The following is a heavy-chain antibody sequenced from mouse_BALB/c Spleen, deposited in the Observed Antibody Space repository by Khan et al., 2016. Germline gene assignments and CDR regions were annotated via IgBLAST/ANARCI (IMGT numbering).Heavy chain of an antibody. CDR1: GFTFSDAW. CDR2: IRSKAHNHAT. V-gene: IGHV6-6*01. CDR3: RSVYFDY. Sequence: EVQLQESGGGLVQPGGSMKLSCAASGFTFSDAWMDWVRQSPEKGLEWVAEIRSKAHNHATYFAESGKGRFTISRDDSTSSVYLQMNSLRAEYTGIYYCRSVYFDYWGQGTTLTVSS. J-gene: IGHJ2*01.